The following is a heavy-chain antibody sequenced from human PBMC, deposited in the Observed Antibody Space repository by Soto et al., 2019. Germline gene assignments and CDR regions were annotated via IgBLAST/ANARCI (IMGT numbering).Heavy chain of an antibody. D-gene: IGHD3-10*01. CDR2: IYYSGST. CDR1: GGSVSSGSYY. V-gene: IGHV4-61*01. J-gene: IGHJ4*02. Sequence: QVQLQESGPGLVKPSETLSLTCTVSGGSVSSGSYYWSWIRQPPGKVLEWIGYIYYSGSTNYNPSLKSRVTISVDTSKNQFSLKLSSVTAADTAVYYCARGGSGSYYELDYWGQGTLVTVSS. CDR3: ARGGSGSYYELDY.